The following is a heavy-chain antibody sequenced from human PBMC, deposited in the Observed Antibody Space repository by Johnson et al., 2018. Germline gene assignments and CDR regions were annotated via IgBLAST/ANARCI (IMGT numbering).Heavy chain of an antibody. CDR1: GFTFRSSP. J-gene: IGHJ6*03. CDR3: AKRVSYRVQPGLYYLDV. V-gene: IGHV3-23*01. Sequence: VQLQESGGGLVQPGGSLRLSCAASGFTFRSSPMIWVRQAPGMGLEWVSTISDNGRDTYYAVSVRGLFIISRDNSRNTVSLQMSRLRAEETALYFGAKRVSYRVQPGLYYLDVWGKGTTVTVSS. CDR2: ISDNGRDT. D-gene: IGHD5-12*01.